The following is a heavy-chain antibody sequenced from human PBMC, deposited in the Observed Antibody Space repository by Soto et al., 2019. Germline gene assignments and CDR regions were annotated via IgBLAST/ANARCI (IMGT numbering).Heavy chain of an antibody. CDR2: IYYSGST. Sequence: SETLSLTCTVSGGSISSGDYYWSWIRQLPGKGLEWIGYIYYSGSTYYNPSLKSRVTISVDTSKSQFSLKLSSVTAADTAVYYCARDYGSGSYYRFDYWGQGTLVTVSS. CDR1: GGSISSGDYY. CDR3: ARDYGSGSYYRFDY. V-gene: IGHV4-30-4*01. J-gene: IGHJ4*02. D-gene: IGHD3-10*01.